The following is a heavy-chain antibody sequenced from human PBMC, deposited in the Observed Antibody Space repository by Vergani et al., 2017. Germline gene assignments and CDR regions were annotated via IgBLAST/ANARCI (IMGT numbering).Heavy chain of an antibody. Sequence: QVQLQESGPGLVKPSQTLSLTCTVSGGSISSGDYYWSWIRQPPGKGLEWIGYFYYSGTTYYNPSLKSRVTISVDTSKNQFSLKLSSVTAADTAVYYCARVRRDDSSGYYYYYGMDVWGQGTTDTVSS. V-gene: IGHV4-30-4*01. CDR1: GGSISSGDYY. CDR3: ARVRRDDSSGYYYYYGMDV. D-gene: IGHD3-22*01. CDR2: FYYSGTT. J-gene: IGHJ6*02.